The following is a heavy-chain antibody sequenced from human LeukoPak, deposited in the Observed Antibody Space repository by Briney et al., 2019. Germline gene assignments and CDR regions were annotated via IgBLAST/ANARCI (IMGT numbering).Heavy chain of an antibody. CDR1: XGSXSSYY. J-gene: IGHJ4*02. CDR3: AGHHPRNTVDF. CDR2: ISDIGSI. D-gene: IGHD2-8*02. Sequence: PSETLSLTCTVSXGSXSSYYWGWIRQPXXXXLEWIAYISDIGSINYNPSLKSRVTISLDTSKNQFSLKLSSVTAADTAVYYCAGHHPRNTVDFWGQGTLVTVSS. V-gene: IGHV4-59*08.